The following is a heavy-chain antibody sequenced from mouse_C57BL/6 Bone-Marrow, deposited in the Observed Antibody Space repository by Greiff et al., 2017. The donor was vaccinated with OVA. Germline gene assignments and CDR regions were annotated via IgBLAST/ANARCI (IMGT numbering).Heavy chain of an antibody. CDR1: GFTFSSYT. CDR3: ARLPGAY. Sequence: DVHLVESGGGLVKPGGSLKLSCAASGFTFSSYTMSWVRQTPEKRLEWVATISGGGGNTYYPDSVKGRFTISRDNAKNTLYLQMSSLRSEDTALYYCARLPGAYWGQGTLVTVSA. V-gene: IGHV5-9*01. J-gene: IGHJ3*01. CDR2: ISGGGGNT.